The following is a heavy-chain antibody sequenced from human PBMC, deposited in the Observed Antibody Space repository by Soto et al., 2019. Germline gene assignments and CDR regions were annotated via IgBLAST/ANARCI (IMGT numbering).Heavy chain of an antibody. D-gene: IGHD1-20*01. J-gene: IGHJ4*02. CDR3: ATSQKGYNWNYFDH. CDR1: GASISGSYYY. CDR2: VFYTGFT. Sequence: PSKTLSLTCAVSGASISGSYYYWARLRQSPGKGPEWIGSVFYTGFTSYNPSLESRVSVSVDTSKSQFSLKLSAVTAADTAVYYCATSQKGYNWNYFDHWGQGALVTVSS. V-gene: IGHV4-39*01.